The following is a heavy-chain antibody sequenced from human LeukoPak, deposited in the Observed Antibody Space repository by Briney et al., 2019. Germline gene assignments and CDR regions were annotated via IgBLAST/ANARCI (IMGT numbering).Heavy chain of an antibody. D-gene: IGHD4-17*01. CDR3: ARENYGDYSLDY. V-gene: IGHV3-53*01. Sequence: GGSLRLSCAASGFTVSSNYMSWVRQAPGKELERVSVIYSGGSTYYADSVKGRFTISRDNSKNTLYLQMNSLRAEDTAVYYCARENYGDYSLDYWGQGTLVTVSS. CDR1: GFTVSSNY. J-gene: IGHJ4*02. CDR2: IYSGGST.